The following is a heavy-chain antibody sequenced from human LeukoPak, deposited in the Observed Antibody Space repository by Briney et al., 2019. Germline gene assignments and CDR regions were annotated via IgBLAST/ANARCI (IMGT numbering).Heavy chain of an antibody. CDR2: IIPILGIA. CDR3: AGSSRGARGYSGYVRHPDY. V-gene: IGHV1-69*04. D-gene: IGHD5-12*01. J-gene: IGHJ4*02. CDR1: GGTFSSYA. Sequence: GASVKVSCKASGGTFSSYAISWVRQAPGQGLEWMGRIIPILGIANYAQKFQGRVTITADKSTSTAYMELSSLRSEDTAVYYCAGSSRGARGYSGYVRHPDYWGQGTLVTVSS.